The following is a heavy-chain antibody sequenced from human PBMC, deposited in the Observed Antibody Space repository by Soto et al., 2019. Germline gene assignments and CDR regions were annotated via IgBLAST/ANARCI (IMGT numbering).Heavy chain of an antibody. V-gene: IGHV3-30*03. CDR3: ALGGIVVTGIWFDP. D-gene: IGHD3-22*01. J-gene: IGHJ5*02. CDR2: ISHDGDNK. CDR1: GFTFRSYA. Sequence: QVQLVESGGGVVQPEGSLRLSCAASGFTFRSYAMHWVRQAPGKGLEWVAVISHDGDNKYYADSVKGRFTISRDNSKNTLYLQMNSLRPEDTAVYHCALGGIVVTGIWFDPWGQGALVTVSS.